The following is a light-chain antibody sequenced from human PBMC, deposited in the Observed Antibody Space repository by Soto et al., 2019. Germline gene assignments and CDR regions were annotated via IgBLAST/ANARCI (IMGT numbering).Light chain of an antibody. J-gene: IGKJ4*01. CDR1: QSVSSTY. Sequence: EVVLTQSPGTLSLSPGERATLSCRASQSVSSTYLAWYQQKPGQAPRLLIYGASTRAIGIPDRFSGSGSGTDFTLTISRLEPEDFAVYFCQQYGSPLTFGGGTKVDNK. V-gene: IGKV3-20*01. CDR3: QQYGSPLT. CDR2: GAS.